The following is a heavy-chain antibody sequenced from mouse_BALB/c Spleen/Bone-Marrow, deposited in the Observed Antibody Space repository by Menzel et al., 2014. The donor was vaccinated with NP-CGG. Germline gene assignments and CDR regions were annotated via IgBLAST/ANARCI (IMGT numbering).Heavy chain of an antibody. CDR2: IRSKSNNYAT. Sequence: EVQLVESGGGLVQPKGSLKLSCAASGFTFNTYAMDWVRQAPGKGLEWAARIRSKSNNYATYYADSVKDRFTISRDDSQSMLYLQMNNLKTEDTAMYYCVRQFITTANYAMDYWGQGTSVTVSS. CDR3: VRQFITTANYAMDY. J-gene: IGHJ4*01. D-gene: IGHD1-2*01. V-gene: IGHV10-1*02. CDR1: GFTFNTYA.